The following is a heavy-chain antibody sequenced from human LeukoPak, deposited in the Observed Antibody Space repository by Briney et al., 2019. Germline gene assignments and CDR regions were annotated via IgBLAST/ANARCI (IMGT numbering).Heavy chain of an antibody. Sequence: PGGSLRLSCAASGFSISNYDMSWVPQAPGKGLEWVSGVSNDGSRTYYADSVKGRLTISRDNSTNSLYLQMNSLRAEDTAVSCCAKGRIVEATSFDYWGQGTLVTVSS. CDR2: VSNDGSRT. J-gene: IGHJ4*02. D-gene: IGHD1-26*01. CDR1: GFSISNYD. V-gene: IGHV3-23*01. CDR3: AKGRIVEATSFDY.